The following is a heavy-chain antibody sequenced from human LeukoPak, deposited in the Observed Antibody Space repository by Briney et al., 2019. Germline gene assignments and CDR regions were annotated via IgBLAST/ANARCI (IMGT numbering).Heavy chain of an antibody. V-gene: IGHV3-23*01. J-gene: IGHJ4*02. CDR2: IGGSDGKT. Sequence: GGSLRLSCAASGFTFSSYAMSWVRQAPGNGLEWVSAIGGSDGKTYYADSVKGRFTISRDNSNNTLYLQMNSLRAEDTALYYCAKEAHYPHMGTYLVTIDSWGQGTLVTVSS. CDR3: AKEAHYPHMGTYLVTIDS. CDR1: GFTFSSYA. D-gene: IGHD3-9*01.